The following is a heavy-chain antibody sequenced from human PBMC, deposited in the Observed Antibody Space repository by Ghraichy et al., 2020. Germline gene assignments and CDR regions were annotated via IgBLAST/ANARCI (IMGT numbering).Heavy chain of an antibody. Sequence: GGSLRLSCAASGFTFSNYFMSWVRQAPGKGLEWVSAITGGGESAYYPDSVKGRFTIARDNSKKVLYLQMSGLRAEDTATYFCAKNRGNMDPYFDHLGRGTLVNVSS. J-gene: IGHJ4*02. CDR2: ITGGGESA. V-gene: IGHV3-23*01. CDR3: AKNRGNMDPYFDH. D-gene: IGHD2/OR15-2a*01. CDR1: GFTFSNYF.